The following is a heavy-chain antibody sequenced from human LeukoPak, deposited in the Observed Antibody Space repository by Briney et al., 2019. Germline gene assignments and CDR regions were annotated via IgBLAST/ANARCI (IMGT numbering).Heavy chain of an antibody. J-gene: IGHJ4*02. CDR2: ISIIGSTI. V-gene: IGHV3-48*03. D-gene: IGHD3-10*01. CDR3: AGFDYYGSESYYNHFDS. Sequence: PGGSLRLSCAASGFTFSSYEMNWVRQAPGKGLEWVSYISIIGSTIYYADSVKGRFTISRDNAKNSLYLQMNSLRAEDTAVYYCAGFDYYGSESYYNHFDSWGQGTLVTVSS. CDR1: GFTFSSYE.